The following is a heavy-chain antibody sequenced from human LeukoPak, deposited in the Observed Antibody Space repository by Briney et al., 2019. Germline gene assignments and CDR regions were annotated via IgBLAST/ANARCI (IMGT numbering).Heavy chain of an antibody. J-gene: IGHJ3*02. Sequence: SVKVSCKASGGTFSSYAISWVRQAPGHGLEWMGGIIPIFGTANYAQKFQGRVTITADESTSTAYMELSSLRSEDTAVYYCARGRDGYNYDLGAFDIWGQGTMVTVSS. V-gene: IGHV1-69*13. CDR3: ARGRDGYNYDLGAFDI. D-gene: IGHD5-24*01. CDR1: GGTFSSYA. CDR2: IIPIFGTA.